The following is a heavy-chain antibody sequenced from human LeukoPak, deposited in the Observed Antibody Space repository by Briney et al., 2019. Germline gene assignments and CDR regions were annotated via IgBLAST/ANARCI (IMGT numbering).Heavy chain of an antibody. V-gene: IGHV4-38-2*02. CDR1: GYSINSAYY. CDR3: AISYASDFLDV. J-gene: IGHJ6*04. Sequence: SETLSLTCTVSGYSINSAYYWGWIRQPPGKGLEWIGSIYHSGSTYYNPSLQSRVTISVDTSKNQFSLKLSSVTAADTAVYYCAISYASDFLDVWGKGTTVTVSS. D-gene: IGHD2-2*01. CDR2: IYHSGST.